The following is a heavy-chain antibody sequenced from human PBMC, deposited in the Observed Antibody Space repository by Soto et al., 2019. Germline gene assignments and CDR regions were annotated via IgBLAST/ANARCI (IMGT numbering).Heavy chain of an antibody. J-gene: IGHJ3*02. CDR1: GYTITSYA. Sequence: GASVKASCKASGYTITSYAMHWVRQAPGQRLEWMGWINAGNGNTKYSQKFQGRVTITRDTSASTAYMELSSLRSEDTAVYYCARSSQYYDILTGYYTFGAFDIWGQGTMVTVSS. D-gene: IGHD3-9*01. CDR3: ARSSQYYDILTGYYTFGAFDI. V-gene: IGHV1-3*01. CDR2: INAGNGNT.